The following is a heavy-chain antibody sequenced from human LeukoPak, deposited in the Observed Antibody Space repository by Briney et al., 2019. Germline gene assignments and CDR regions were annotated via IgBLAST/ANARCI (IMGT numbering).Heavy chain of an antibody. J-gene: IGHJ4*02. D-gene: IGHD3-22*01. Sequence: SSETLSLTCAVYGGSFSGYYWSWIRQPPGKGLEWIGEINHSGSTNYNPSLKSRVTISVDTSKNQFSLKLSSVTAADTAVYYCAPRPKYDSSGSFDYWGQGTLVTVSS. CDR2: INHSGST. V-gene: IGHV4-34*01. CDR1: GGSFSGYY. CDR3: APRPKYDSSGSFDY.